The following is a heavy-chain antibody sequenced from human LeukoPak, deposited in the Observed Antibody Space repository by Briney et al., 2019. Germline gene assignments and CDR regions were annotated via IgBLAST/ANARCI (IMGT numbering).Heavy chain of an antibody. CDR2: IYYSGST. CDR1: GGSISSSSYY. D-gene: IGHD1-26*01. Sequence: SETLSLTCTVSGGSISSSSYYWGWIRQPPGKGLEWIGSIYYSGSTYYNPSLKSRVTISVDTSKNQFSLKLSSVTAADTAVHYCARYYSGSYSPRYFDYWGQGTLVTVSS. J-gene: IGHJ4*02. CDR3: ARYYSGSYSPRYFDY. V-gene: IGHV4-39*01.